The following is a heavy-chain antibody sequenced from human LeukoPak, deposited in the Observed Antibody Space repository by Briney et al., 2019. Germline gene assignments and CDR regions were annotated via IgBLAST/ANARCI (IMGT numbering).Heavy chain of an antibody. CDR1: GGSIISYY. V-gene: IGHV4-59*01. CDR2: IHSSGST. Sequence: SETLSLTCTVSGGSIISYYWSWIRQPPGKGLEWIAFIHSSGSTSCNPSLKGRVTISVDTSKNQFSLKLSSVTAADTAVYYCARDSSGYYSLQDWGQGTMVTVSS. J-gene: IGHJ3*01. D-gene: IGHD3-22*01. CDR3: ARDSSGYYSLQD.